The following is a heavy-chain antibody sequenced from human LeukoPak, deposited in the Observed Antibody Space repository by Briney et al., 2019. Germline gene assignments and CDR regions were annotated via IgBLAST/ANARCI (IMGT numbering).Heavy chain of an antibody. CDR3: GRDLMSGY. V-gene: IGHV3-74*01. J-gene: IGHJ4*02. CDR2: NGTTT. Sequence: QPGGSLKLSCAAAGFPFSSYWMQWVRQAPGKGLVWVSRNGTTTNYADSVKARFTISRDNAKNTRYLQMNSLRAEDTAVYYCGRDLMSGYWGQGTLVTVSS. CDR1: GFPFSSYW. D-gene: IGHD3-3*01.